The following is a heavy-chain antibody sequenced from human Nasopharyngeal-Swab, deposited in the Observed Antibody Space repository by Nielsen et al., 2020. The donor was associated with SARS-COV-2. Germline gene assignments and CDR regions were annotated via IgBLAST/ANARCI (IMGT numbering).Heavy chain of an antibody. CDR2: LNSDGSST. D-gene: IGHD3-10*01. Sequence: GGSLRLSCTASGFTFSSFWMHWVRQAPGKGLVWVSRLNSDGSSTSYADSVQGRFTISRDNAKNTLFLQMNSVRVEDTAVYYCAKHREVRGHYYYYYGMYVWGQGTTVTVSS. CDR3: AKHREVRGHYYYYYGMYV. V-gene: IGHV3-74*01. J-gene: IGHJ6*02. CDR1: GFTFSSFW.